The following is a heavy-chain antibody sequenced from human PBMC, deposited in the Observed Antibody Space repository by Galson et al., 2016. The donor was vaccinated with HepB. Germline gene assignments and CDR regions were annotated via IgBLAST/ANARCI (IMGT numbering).Heavy chain of an antibody. CDR2: IISSSSTI. V-gene: IGHV3-48*04. Sequence: SLRLSCAASGFTFSPYTMNWVRQAPGKGLEWVAYIISSSSTIWYTDSVKGRFTISRDNAKNSLFLLVNSLRAEDTAVYYCVRQREGAFDIWGQGTMVTVSS. CDR3: VRQREGAFDI. D-gene: IGHD6-25*01. J-gene: IGHJ3*02. CDR1: GFTFSPYT.